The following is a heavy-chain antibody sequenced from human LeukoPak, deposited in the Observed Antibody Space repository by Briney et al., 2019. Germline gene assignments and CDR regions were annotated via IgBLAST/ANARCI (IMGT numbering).Heavy chain of an antibody. CDR3: ARRPFTRSYSSAFDI. Sequence: PSETLSLTCIVSGGSISTYYWSWIRQPPGKGLEWVGYIYYSGSTNYNPSLKSRVTISVDTSKNQFSLKLSSVTAADTAVYYCARRPFTRSYSSAFDIWGQGTMVTVSS. J-gene: IGHJ3*02. D-gene: IGHD6-13*01. CDR2: IYYSGST. V-gene: IGHV4-59*08. CDR1: GGSISTYY.